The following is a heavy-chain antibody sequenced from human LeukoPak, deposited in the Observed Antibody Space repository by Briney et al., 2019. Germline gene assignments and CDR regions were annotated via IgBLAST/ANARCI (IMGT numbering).Heavy chain of an antibody. Sequence: ASVKVSCKASGYTFTGYYMHWVRQAPGQGLEWMGWINPNSGGTNYAQKFQGWVTTTRDTSISTAYMELSRLRSDDTAVYYCARVGPYNWNDSGFDYWGQGTLVTVSS. J-gene: IGHJ4*02. V-gene: IGHV1-2*04. D-gene: IGHD1-20*01. CDR1: GYTFTGYY. CDR3: ARVGPYNWNDSGFDY. CDR2: INPNSGGT.